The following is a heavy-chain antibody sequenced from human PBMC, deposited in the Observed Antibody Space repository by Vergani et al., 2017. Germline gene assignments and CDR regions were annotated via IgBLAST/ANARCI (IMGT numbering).Heavy chain of an antibody. CDR3: QSYYYDSSGYYPFDY. V-gene: IGHV1-69*18. J-gene: IGHJ4*02. Sequence: QVQLVQSGAEVKKPGSSVKVSCKASGGTFSSYAISWVRQAPGQGLEWMGRIIPIFGTANYAQKFQGRVTITADESTSTAYMELSSLRSEDTAVYYCQSYYYDSSGYYPFDYWGQGTLVTVSS. CDR2: IIPIFGTA. D-gene: IGHD3-22*01. CDR1: GGTFSSYA.